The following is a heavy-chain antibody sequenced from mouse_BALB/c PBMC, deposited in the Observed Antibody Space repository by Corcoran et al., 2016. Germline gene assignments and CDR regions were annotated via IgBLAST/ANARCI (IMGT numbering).Heavy chain of an antibody. D-gene: IGHD2-1*01. CDR3: ANGNYVDY. CDR2: INTYTGEP. CDR1: GYTFTDYS. V-gene: IGHV9-3-1*01. J-gene: IGHJ2*01. Sequence: QIQLVQSGPELKKPGETVKISCKASGYTFTDYSIHWVKQAPGKGLKWMGWINTYTGEPTYADDFKGRFAFSLETSASTAYLQINNLKNEDTATYFCANGNYVDYWGQGTTLTVSS.